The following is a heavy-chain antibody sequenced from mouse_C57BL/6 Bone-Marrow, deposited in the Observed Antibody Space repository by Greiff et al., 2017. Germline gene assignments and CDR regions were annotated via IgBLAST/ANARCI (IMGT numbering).Heavy chain of an antibody. CDR2: LNPGSGGT. D-gene: IGHD2-4*01. CDR1: GYAFTNYL. Sequence: VQLQQSGAELVRPGHSVKVSCKASGYAFTNYLIEWVKQRPGQGLAWIGVLNPGSGGTKDNEKLKGKATLTADKSSSTADMQLSSVTSEDSAVYVCARGRLRRIYVDYWGQGTTLTVSS. J-gene: IGHJ2*01. V-gene: IGHV1-54*01. CDR3: ARGRLRRIYVDY.